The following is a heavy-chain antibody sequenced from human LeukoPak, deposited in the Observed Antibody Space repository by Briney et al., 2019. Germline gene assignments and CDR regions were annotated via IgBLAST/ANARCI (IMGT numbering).Heavy chain of an antibody. J-gene: IGHJ3*02. CDR3: ARVIAVAGTFAFDI. CDR2: IDWDDDK. CDR1: GFSLSTSGMC. Sequence: SGPALVKPTQTLTLTCTFSGFSLSTSGMCVSRIRQPPGKALEWLALIDWDDDKYYSTSLKTRLTISKDTSKNQVVLTMTNMDPVDTATYYCARVIAVAGTFAFDIWGQGTMVTVSS. D-gene: IGHD6-19*01. V-gene: IGHV2-70*01.